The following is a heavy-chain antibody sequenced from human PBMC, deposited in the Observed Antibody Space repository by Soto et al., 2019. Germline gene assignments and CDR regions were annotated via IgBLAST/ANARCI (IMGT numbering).Heavy chain of an antibody. CDR3: ARILDYYDSSGYFDY. Sequence: QVQLQESGPGLVKPSETLSLTCTVSGGSISSYYWSWIRQPPGKGLEWIGYIYYSGSTNYNPSLKSRVPISADTSKNQFPLKLSSVTAEDTAVYYCARILDYYDSSGYFDYWGQGTLVTVSS. CDR2: IYYSGST. V-gene: IGHV4-59*08. J-gene: IGHJ4*02. CDR1: GGSISSYY. D-gene: IGHD3-22*01.